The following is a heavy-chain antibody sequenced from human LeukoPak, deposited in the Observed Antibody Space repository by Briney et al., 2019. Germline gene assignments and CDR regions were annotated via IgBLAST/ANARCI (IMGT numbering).Heavy chain of an antibody. CDR3: ARSLRYFDWLSADY. V-gene: IGHV4-34*01. Sequence: TSETLSLTCTVSGGSISSYYWSWIRQPPGKGLEWIGEINHSGSTNYNPSLKSRVTISVDTSKNQFSLKLSSVTAADTAVYYCARSLRYFDWLSADYWGQGTLVTVSS. CDR1: GGSISSYY. D-gene: IGHD3-9*01. J-gene: IGHJ4*02. CDR2: INHSGST.